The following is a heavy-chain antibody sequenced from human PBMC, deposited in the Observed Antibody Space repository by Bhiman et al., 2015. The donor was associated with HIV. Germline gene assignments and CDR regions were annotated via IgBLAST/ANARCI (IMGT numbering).Heavy chain of an antibody. V-gene: IGHV3-30*04. CDR2: ISYDGSNK. D-gene: IGHD6-6*01. CDR1: GFTFSSYA. CDR3: ARGSSSSLSAERFDP. J-gene: IGHJ5*02. Sequence: QVQLVESGGGVVQPGRSLRLSCVASGFTFSSYAMHWVRQAPGKGLEWVAVISYDGSNKYYADSVKGRFTISRDNAKNSLYLQMNSLRAEDTAVYYCARGSSSSLSAERFDPWGQGTLVTVSS.